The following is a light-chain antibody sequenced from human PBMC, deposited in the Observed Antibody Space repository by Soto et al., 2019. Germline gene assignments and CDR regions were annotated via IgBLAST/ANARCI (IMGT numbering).Light chain of an antibody. Sequence: QSALTQPPSASGSPGQSVTISCTGTSSDVGGYNYVSWYQQHPGKAPKLMIYEVSERPSGVPDRFSGSKSGNTASLTVPGLQAEDEADYYCSSYAGSNIYVFGTGTKVTVL. J-gene: IGLJ1*01. V-gene: IGLV2-8*01. CDR2: EVS. CDR1: SSDVGGYNY. CDR3: SSYAGSNIYV.